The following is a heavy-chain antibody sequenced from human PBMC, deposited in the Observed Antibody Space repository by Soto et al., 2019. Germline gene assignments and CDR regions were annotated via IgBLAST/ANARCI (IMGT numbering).Heavy chain of an antibody. V-gene: IGHV1-18*01. Sequence: QVQLVQSGAEVKKPGASVKVSCKASGYTFTSYGISWVRQAPGQGLEWMGWISAYNGNTNYAQKLQGRVTMTTDTSTSTAYMELRSLRSDDTAVYYCARDEATVVTPDRGWFDPWGQGTLVTVSS. CDR1: GYTFTSYG. D-gene: IGHD4-17*01. CDR2: ISAYNGNT. J-gene: IGHJ5*02. CDR3: ARDEATVVTPDRGWFDP.